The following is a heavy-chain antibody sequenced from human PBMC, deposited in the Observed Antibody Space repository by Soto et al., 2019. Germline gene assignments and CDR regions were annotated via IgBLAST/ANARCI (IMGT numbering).Heavy chain of an antibody. J-gene: IGHJ6*02. V-gene: IGHV1-3*01. D-gene: IGHD1-26*01. CDR3: AREYSGSYGAYYYYGMDV. CDR2: INAGNGNT. Sequence: GASVKVSCKASGYTFTSYAMHWVRQAPGQRLEWMGWINAGNGNTNYSQKFQGRVTMTRDTSASTAYMELRSLRSDDTAVYYCAREYSGSYGAYYYYGMDVWGQATTVTV. CDR1: GYTFTSYA.